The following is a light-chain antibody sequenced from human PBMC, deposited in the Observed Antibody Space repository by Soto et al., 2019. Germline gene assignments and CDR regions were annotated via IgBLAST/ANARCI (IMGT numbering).Light chain of an antibody. V-gene: IGLV2-23*01. CDR3: CSYAGGGTLV. Sequence: QSALTQPASVSGSPGQSITISCTGTSSDVGTYNLVSWYQQHPDKAPKLMIYEDNKRPSGVSNRFSGSKSGNTASLTISGLQADDDADYYCCSYAGGGTLVFGGGTKVTVL. CDR1: SSDVGTYNL. CDR2: EDN. J-gene: IGLJ2*01.